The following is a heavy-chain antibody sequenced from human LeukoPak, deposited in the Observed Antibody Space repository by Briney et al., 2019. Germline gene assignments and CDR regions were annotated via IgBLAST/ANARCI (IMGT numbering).Heavy chain of an antibody. Sequence: PGGSLRLSCAASGFTFDDYAMHWVRQAPGKGLEWVSGISWNSGSIGYADSVKGRFTISRDNAKNSLYLQMNSLRAEDTALYYCAKGAVAGTTGSLHDYWGQGTLVTVSS. CDR3: AKGAVAGTTGSLHDY. CDR1: GFTFDDYA. J-gene: IGHJ4*02. CDR2: ISWNSGSI. V-gene: IGHV3-9*01. D-gene: IGHD6-19*01.